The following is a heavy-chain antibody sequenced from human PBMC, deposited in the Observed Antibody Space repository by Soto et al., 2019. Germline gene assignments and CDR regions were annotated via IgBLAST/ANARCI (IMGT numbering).Heavy chain of an antibody. CDR3: ARDQRYLRQGYSDY. D-gene: IGHD4-4*01. V-gene: IGHV3-21*01. Sequence: EVQLVESGGGLVKPGGSLRLSCVGSAFIFSDHSMNWVRQAPGKGLEWVTSIGDTGTFIYYADSVKGRFTISRDNAQNSLFLQMDSLRPEDTAVYYCARDQRYLRQGYSDYWGQGTLVTVSS. CDR2: IGDTGTFI. CDR1: AFIFSDHS. J-gene: IGHJ4*02.